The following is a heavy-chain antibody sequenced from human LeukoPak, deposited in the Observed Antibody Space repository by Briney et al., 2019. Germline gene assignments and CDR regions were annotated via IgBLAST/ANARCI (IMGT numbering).Heavy chain of an antibody. Sequence: PSETLSLTCTVSGGSISSYYWNWIRQPPGEGLEWIGFIYYTGTTNYNPSLKSRVTMSLGTSKNQFSLKLSSVTAADTAVYYCARQRRGDPLRYMDVWGKGTTVTVSS. V-gene: IGHV4-59*08. J-gene: IGHJ6*03. CDR2: IYYTGTT. CDR3: ARQRRGDPLRYMDV. D-gene: IGHD7-27*01. CDR1: GGSISSYY.